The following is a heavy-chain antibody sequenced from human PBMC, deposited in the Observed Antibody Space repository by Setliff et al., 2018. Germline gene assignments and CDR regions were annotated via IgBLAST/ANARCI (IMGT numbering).Heavy chain of an antibody. D-gene: IGHD3-22*01. CDR1: GLSYTNDW. CDR3: AKDGGMGVVKAYYYGLDV. J-gene: IGHJ6*02. Sequence: PGGSLRLSCTASGLSYTNDWVSWVRQAPGKGLEWLASINPHGSEKYYADSVKGRFTISRDNAKNSLSLQMNNLRTEDTAVYYCAKDGGMGVVKAYYYGLDVWGQGTSVTVSS. V-gene: IGHV3-7*01. CDR2: INPHGSEK.